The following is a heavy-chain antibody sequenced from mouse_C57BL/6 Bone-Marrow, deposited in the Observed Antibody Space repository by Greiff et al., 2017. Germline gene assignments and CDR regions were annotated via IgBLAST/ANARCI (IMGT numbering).Heavy chain of an antibody. CDR1: GFSLTSYG. D-gene: IGHD1-1*01. CDR3: AITTVVAPYAMDY. Sequence: QVQLKESGPGLVAPSQSLSITCTVSGFSLTSYGVHWVRQPPGKGLEWLVVIWSDGSTTYNSALKSRLSISKDNSKSQVFLKMNSLQTDDTAMYYCAITTVVAPYAMDYWGQGTSVTVSS. J-gene: IGHJ4*01. CDR2: IWSDGST. V-gene: IGHV2-6*03.